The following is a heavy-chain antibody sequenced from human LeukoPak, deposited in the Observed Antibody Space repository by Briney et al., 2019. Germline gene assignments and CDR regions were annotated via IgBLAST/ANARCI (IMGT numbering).Heavy chain of an antibody. V-gene: IGHV4-39*01. CDR1: RGSISSSSYY. J-gene: IGHJ4*02. CDR2: VYYSGST. CDR3: SRLHIVVVPAAIRMGEFDY. Sequence: SETLSLTCILSRGSISSSSYYWGWIRQPPGKGLEWHGSVYYSGSTYYNPSLKSRVTISVDTSKNQYSLKLSSVSAADTAVYYYSRLHIVVVPAAIRMGEFDYWGQGTLVTVSS. D-gene: IGHD2-2*01.